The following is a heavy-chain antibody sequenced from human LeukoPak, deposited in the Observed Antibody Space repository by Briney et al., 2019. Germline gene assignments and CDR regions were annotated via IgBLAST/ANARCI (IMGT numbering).Heavy chain of an antibody. J-gene: IGHJ4*02. V-gene: IGHV3-66*04. Sequence: PGGSLRLSCAASGFTFSSNYMSWVRQATGKGLEWVSVIYSGGSTYYADSVKGRFTISRDNSKNTLYLQMNSLRAEDTAVYYCTRLENTVTALDYWGQGTLVTVSS. CDR1: GFTFSSNY. CDR3: TRLENTVTALDY. D-gene: IGHD4-17*01. CDR2: IYSGGST.